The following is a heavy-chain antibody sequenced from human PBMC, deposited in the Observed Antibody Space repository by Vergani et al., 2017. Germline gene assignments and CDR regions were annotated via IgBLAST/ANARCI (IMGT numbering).Heavy chain of an antibody. D-gene: IGHD3-22*01. Sequence: QVQLQQWGAGLLKPSETLSLTCAVYGGSFSGYYWSWIRQPPGKGLEWIGEINHSGSTNYNPSLKSRVTISVDTSKNQFSLKLSSVTAADTAVYYCARGKIRGPYYYDSSGYVQVRYYYGMDVWGQGTTVTVSS. J-gene: IGHJ6*02. CDR2: INHSGST. V-gene: IGHV4-34*01. CDR3: ARGKIRGPYYYDSSGYVQVRYYYGMDV. CDR1: GGSFSGYY.